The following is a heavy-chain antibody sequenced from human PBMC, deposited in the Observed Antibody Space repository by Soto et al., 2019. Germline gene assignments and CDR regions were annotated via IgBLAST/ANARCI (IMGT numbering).Heavy chain of an antibody. CDR3: AGGPEITIFGVVILVDGMDV. J-gene: IGHJ6*02. V-gene: IGHV4-39*01. Sequence: SETLSLTCTVSGGSISSGDYYWSWIRQHPGKGLEWIGGIYYSGSTYYNPSLKSRVTISVDASKNQFSLKLSSVTAADTAVYYCAGGPEITIFGVVILVDGMDVWGQGTTVTV. CDR2: IYYSGST. D-gene: IGHD3-3*01. CDR1: GGSISSGDYY.